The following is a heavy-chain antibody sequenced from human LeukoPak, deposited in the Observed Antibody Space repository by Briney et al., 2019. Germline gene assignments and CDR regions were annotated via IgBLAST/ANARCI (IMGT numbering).Heavy chain of an antibody. CDR2: INWNGDSA. CDR3: AKGYCVSASCLAAFDV. J-gene: IGHJ3*01. CDR1: GFRFDDYG. D-gene: IGHD2-2*01. V-gene: IGHV3-20*04. Sequence: GGSLRLSCAASGFRFDDYGVSWVRQVPGKGLEWVSGINWNGDSAGYADSVKGRFRISRDNAKNSLHLEMSSLRAEDTAVYYCAKGYCVSASCLAAFDVWGQGKMVIVSS.